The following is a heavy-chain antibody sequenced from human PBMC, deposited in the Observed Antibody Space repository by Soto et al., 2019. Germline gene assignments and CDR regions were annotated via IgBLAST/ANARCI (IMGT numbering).Heavy chain of an antibody. CDR2: ISGGGGTA. V-gene: IGHV3-23*01. CDR3: ARDQAAAGTISRYFQH. J-gene: IGHJ1*01. CDR1: GFTFSSYA. Sequence: EVQLLESGGGLVQPEGSLRLSCAASGFTFSSYAMSWVRQAPGKGLEWVSGISGGGGTAYYADSVKGRFTSSRDNSKNTLYLQVNSLRAEDTVVYYCARDQAAAGTISRYFQHWGQGTLVTVSS. D-gene: IGHD6-13*01.